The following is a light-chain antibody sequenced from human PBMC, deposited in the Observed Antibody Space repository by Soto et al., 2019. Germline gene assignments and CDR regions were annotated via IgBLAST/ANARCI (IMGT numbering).Light chain of an antibody. Sequence: QSVLTQPPSVSGAPGQRVTISCTGSSSNIGAGYDVHWYQQLPGTAPKLLIYGNSNRTSGVPDRFSGSKSGTSASLAITGIRAEYEADYSRQSYDSSLSGWVFGGGTKLTVL. J-gene: IGLJ3*02. CDR3: QSYDSSLSGWV. V-gene: IGLV1-40*01. CDR1: SSNIGAGYD. CDR2: GNS.